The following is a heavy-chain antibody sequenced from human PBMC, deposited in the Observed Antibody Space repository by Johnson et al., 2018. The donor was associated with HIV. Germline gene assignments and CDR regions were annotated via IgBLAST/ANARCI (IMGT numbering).Heavy chain of an antibody. V-gene: IGHV3-15*01. Sequence: VQLVESGGGLVKPGGSLRLSCAASGFTFSNAWMSWVRQAPGKGLEWVGRIKSKTDGGTTDDAAPVKGRFTISRDDSKNTLYLQMNSLRAEDTAVYYCARAGSSSSGPRAFDIWGQGTMVTVSS. CDR2: IKSKTDGGTT. CDR1: GFTFSNAW. CDR3: ARAGSSSSGPRAFDI. D-gene: IGHD6-6*01. J-gene: IGHJ3*02.